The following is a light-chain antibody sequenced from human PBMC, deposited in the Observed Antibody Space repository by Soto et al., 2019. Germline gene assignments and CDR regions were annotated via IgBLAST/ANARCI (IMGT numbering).Light chain of an antibody. Sequence: EIVMTQSPATLSVYPGERATLSCRASQSVSSSLAWYQHKPGQAPRLLIYGASIRATGIPARFSGSGSGTEFTLTISSLQSEDYAAYYCQQYSNRYTFGQGTKLEIK. CDR3: QQYSNRYT. CDR1: QSVSSS. CDR2: GAS. J-gene: IGKJ2*01. V-gene: IGKV3D-15*01.